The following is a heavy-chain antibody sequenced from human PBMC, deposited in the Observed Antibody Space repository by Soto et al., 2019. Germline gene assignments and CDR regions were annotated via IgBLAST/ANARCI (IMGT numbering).Heavy chain of an antibody. CDR3: ARGDIVVVPADIGYYYYGMDV. D-gene: IGHD2-2*02. V-gene: IGHV4-34*01. Sequence: SETLSLTCAVYGGSFSGYYWSWIRQPPGKGLEWIGEINHSGSTNYNPSLKSRVTISVDTSKNQFSLKLSSATAADTAVYYCARGDIVVVPADIGYYYYGMDVWGQGTTVTVSS. CDR2: INHSGST. CDR1: GGSFSGYY. J-gene: IGHJ6*02.